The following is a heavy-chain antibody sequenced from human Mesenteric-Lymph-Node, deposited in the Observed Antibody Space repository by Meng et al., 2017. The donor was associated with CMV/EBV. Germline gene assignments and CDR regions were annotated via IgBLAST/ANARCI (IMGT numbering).Heavy chain of an antibody. D-gene: IGHD3-22*01. Sequence: GESLKISCAASGFSVSTHYMNWVRQAPGKGLEWVSIIYSGGGTYYADSVKGRFTISRDNFKNTLYLQMNSLRAEDTAIYYCARDFHDSSGYRYFDYWGRGTLVTVSS. J-gene: IGHJ4*03. CDR2: IYSGGGT. V-gene: IGHV3-66*01. CDR3: ARDFHDSSGYRYFDY. CDR1: GFSVSTHY.